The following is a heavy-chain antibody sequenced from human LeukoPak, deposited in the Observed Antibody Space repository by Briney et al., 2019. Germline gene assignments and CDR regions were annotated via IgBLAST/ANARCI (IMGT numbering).Heavy chain of an antibody. J-gene: IGHJ4*02. CDR1: GFTFSNFA. CDR3: AKGHSDYGTGFDL. V-gene: IGHV3-23*01. CDR2: ISGAFGST. Sequence: HPGGSLRLSCAASGFTFSNFAMSWVRQAPGEGLESVSVISGAFGSTHYADSVKGRFTISRDNSKNTLYLQMNSLRADDTAVYCCAKGHSDYGTGFDLWGQGTLVIVSS. D-gene: IGHD4-17*01.